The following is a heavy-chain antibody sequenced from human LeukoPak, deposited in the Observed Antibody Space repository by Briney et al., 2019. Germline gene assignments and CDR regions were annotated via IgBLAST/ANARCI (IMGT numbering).Heavy chain of an antibody. D-gene: IGHD4-17*01. CDR3: ARDPTVTDPYDAFDI. Sequence: PGGSLRLSCAASGFAFSSYSMNWVRQAPGKGLEWVSSISRSSSYIYYADSVKGRFTISRDNAKKSLYLQMNSLRAEDTAVYHCARDPTVTDPYDAFDIWGQGTVVTVSS. CDR2: ISRSSSYI. V-gene: IGHV3-21*01. CDR1: GFAFSSYS. J-gene: IGHJ3*02.